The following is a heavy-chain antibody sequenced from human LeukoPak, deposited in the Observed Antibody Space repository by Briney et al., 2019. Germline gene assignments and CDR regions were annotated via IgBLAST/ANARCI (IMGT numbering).Heavy chain of an antibody. CDR1: GGSISSYH. Sequence: SETLSLTCTVSGGSISSYHWTWIRQPPGKGLEWIGYIYYSGSTNYNPSLKSRVTISVEVDTSKNQFSLKLKSVTAADTAVYYCARDGHYYDSSGYLLYAFDIWGQGTMVTVSS. J-gene: IGHJ3*02. CDR2: IYYSGST. D-gene: IGHD3-22*01. V-gene: IGHV4-59*01. CDR3: ARDGHYYDSSGYLLYAFDI.